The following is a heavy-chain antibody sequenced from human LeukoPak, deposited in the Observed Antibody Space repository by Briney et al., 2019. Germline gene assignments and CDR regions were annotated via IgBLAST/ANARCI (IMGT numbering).Heavy chain of an antibody. J-gene: IGHJ3*02. CDR3: ARSGVVVPAAMGRAFDI. CDR2: IIPIFGTA. CDR1: GGTFSSYA. Sequence: SVKVSCKASGGTFSSYAISWVRQAPGQGLEWMGGIIPIFGTANYAQKFQGRVTMTRDTSTSTVYMELSSLRSEDTAVYYCARSGVVVPAAMGRAFDIWGQGTMVTVSS. V-gene: IGHV1-69*05. D-gene: IGHD2-2*01.